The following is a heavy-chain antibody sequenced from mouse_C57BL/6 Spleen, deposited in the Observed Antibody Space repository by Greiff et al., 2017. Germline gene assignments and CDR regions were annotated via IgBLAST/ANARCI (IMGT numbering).Heavy chain of an antibody. Sequence: QVQLQQSGPELVKSGASVKISCKASGYAFSSSWMNWVKQRPGKGLEWIGRIYPGDGDTNYNGKFEGKGTLTAAKSSSTAYMQLRSLAPEDAAVYFCAGAEVVLSAMDYWGQGTSVTVSS. CDR2: IYPGDGDT. J-gene: IGHJ4*01. D-gene: IGHD1-1*02. V-gene: IGHV1-82*01. CDR3: AGAEVVLSAMDY. CDR1: GYAFSSSW.